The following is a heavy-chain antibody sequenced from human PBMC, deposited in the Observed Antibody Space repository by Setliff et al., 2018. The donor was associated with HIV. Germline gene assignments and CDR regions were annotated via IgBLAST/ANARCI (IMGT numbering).Heavy chain of an antibody. V-gene: IGHV4-4*09. Sequence: SETLSLTCTVSGGSISSYYWSWIRQPPGKGLEWIGHIYTSGSTNYNPSLKSRVAISLDTSKNQFSLKLTSVTAADTAVYYCARLSGDYYYFDYWGQGTLVTVS. J-gene: IGHJ4*02. D-gene: IGHD2-21*02. CDR2: IYTSGST. CDR1: GGSISSYY. CDR3: ARLSGDYYYFDY.